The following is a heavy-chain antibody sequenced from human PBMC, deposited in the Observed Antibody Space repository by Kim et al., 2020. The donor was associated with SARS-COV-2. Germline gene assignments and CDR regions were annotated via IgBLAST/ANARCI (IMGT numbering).Heavy chain of an antibody. D-gene: IGHD3-10*01. CDR3: ARDYKIGRYYGSGSYLLYYGMDV. CDR2: IIPIFGTA. V-gene: IGHV1-69*13. J-gene: IGHJ6*02. Sequence: SVKVSCKASGGTFSSYAISWVRQAPGQGLEWMGGIIPIFGTANYAQKFQGRVTITADESTSTAYMELSSLRSEDTAVYYCARDYKIGRYYGSGSYLLYYGMDVWGQGTTVTVSS. CDR1: GGTFSSYA.